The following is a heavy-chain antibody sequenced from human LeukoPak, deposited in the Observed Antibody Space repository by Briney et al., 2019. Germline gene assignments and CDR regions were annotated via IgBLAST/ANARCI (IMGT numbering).Heavy chain of an antibody. Sequence: SQTLSLTCTVSGGSISSGRYYWSWIRQPAGTGLEWIGRIYTSGSTNYNPSLMSRVTISVDTSKNQFSLKLSSVTAADTAVYYCARESGNYYYYYYMDVWGKGTTVTVSS. CDR2: IYTSGST. D-gene: IGHD3-10*01. CDR1: GGSISSGRYY. CDR3: ARESGNYYYYYYMDV. J-gene: IGHJ6*03. V-gene: IGHV4-61*02.